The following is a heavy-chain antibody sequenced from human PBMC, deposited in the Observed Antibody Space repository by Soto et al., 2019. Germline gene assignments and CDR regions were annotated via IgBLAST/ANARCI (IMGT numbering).Heavy chain of an antibody. V-gene: IGHV4-38-2*01. CDR3: ARVGPWVPYYYDSSPYTFENWFDP. D-gene: IGHD3-22*01. CDR1: VSSISGGNY. CDR2: IYHGGST. J-gene: IGHJ5*02. Sequence: PSETLSLTCAVSVSSISGGNYWGWLRQPPGKGLEWIGRIYHGGSTYYNPSLNSRVTLSIDMTNNHVSLILNSVTAADTAVYYCARVGPWVPYYYDSSPYTFENWFDPWGQGTLVTVSS.